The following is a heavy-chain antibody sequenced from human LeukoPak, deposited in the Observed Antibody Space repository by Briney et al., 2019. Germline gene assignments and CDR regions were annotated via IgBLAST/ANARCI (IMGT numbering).Heavy chain of an antibody. CDR1: GYTFTSYG. CDR2: ISAYNGNT. J-gene: IGHJ4*02. D-gene: IGHD4-11*01. V-gene: IGHV1-18*01. Sequence: SVKVSCKASGYTFTSYGISWVRQAPGQGLEWMGWISAYNGNTNYAQKLQGRVTMTTDTSTSTAYMELRSLRSDDTAVYYCARDSIRQQLYYFASWGQGTLVTVSS. CDR3: ARDSIRQQLYYFAS.